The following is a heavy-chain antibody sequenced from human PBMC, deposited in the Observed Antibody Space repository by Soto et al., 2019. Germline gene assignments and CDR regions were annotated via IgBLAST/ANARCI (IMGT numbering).Heavy chain of an antibody. CDR1: SGSISSSNW. D-gene: IGHD2-2*01. J-gene: IGHJ5*02. V-gene: IGHV4-4*02. Sequence: SETLSLTCAVSSGSISSSNWWSWVRQPPGKGLEWIGEIYHSGSTNYNPSLKSRVTISVDKSKNQFSLKLSSVTAADTAVYYCARGSGWDCSSTSCYGSYNWFDPWGQGTLVTVS. CDR3: ARGSGWDCSSTSCYGSYNWFDP. CDR2: IYHSGST.